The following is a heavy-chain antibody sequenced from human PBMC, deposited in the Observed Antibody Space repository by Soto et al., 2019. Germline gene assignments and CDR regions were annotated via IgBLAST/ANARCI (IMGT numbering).Heavy chain of an antibody. V-gene: IGHV1-69*06. CDR2: IIPIFGTA. D-gene: IGHD6-6*01. J-gene: IGHJ4*02. Sequence: ASVKVSCKASGGTFSSYAISWVRQAPGQGLEWMGGIIPIFGTANYAQKFQGRVTITADKSTSTAYMELSSLRSEDTAVYYCARATNPYSSSSGYFDYCGQATLVTVSS. CDR1: GGTFSSYA. CDR3: ARATNPYSSSSGYFDY.